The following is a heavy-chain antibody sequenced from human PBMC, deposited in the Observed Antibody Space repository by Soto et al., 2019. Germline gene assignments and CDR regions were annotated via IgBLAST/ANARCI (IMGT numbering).Heavy chain of an antibody. CDR3: ARDPKDSSAYYRHYYYGMDV. V-gene: IGHV1-3*01. CDR2: INAGNGNT. D-gene: IGHD3-22*01. Sequence: QIQLMQSGAEVKKPGASVKVSCKASGYTFTSYGIHWVRQAPGQRLEWTGWINAGNGNTKYSEKFQGRVTITKDTSASTAYLELMSLRSEDTAVYYCARDPKDSSAYYRHYYYGMDVWGQGTTVTVSS. CDR1: GYTFTSYG. J-gene: IGHJ6*02.